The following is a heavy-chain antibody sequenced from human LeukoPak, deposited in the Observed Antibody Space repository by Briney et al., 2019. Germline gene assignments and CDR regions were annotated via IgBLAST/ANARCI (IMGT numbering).Heavy chain of an antibody. J-gene: IGHJ4*02. V-gene: IGHV3-15*01. CDR2: IKSKTDGGTT. CDR3: TTDTRTTVTTYGY. D-gene: IGHD4-11*01. CDR1: GFTFTNAW. Sequence: GGSLRLSCAASGFTFTNAWMSWVRQAPGKGLEWVGRIKSKTDGGTTDYAAPVKGRFTISRDDSKNTLYLQMNSLKTEDAAVYYCTTDTRTTVTTYGYWGQGTLVTVSS.